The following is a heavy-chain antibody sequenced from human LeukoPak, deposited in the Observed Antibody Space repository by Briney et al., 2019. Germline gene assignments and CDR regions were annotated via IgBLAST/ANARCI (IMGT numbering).Heavy chain of an antibody. D-gene: IGHD2-15*01. V-gene: IGHV1-2*02. CDR2: ISPNSGGT. CDR1: GYTFTGYY. J-gene: IGHJ5*02. CDR3: ARGYCSGGTCYLVENWFDP. Sequence: ASVKVSCKASGYTFTGYYMHWVRQAPGQGLEWMGWISPNSGGTNYAQKFQGRVTMTRDTSISTAHMELSRLRSDDTAVYYCARGYCSGGTCYLVENWFDPWGQGTLVTVSS.